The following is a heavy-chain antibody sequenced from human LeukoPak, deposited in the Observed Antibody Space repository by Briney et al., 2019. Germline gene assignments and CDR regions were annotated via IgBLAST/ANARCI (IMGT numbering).Heavy chain of an antibody. CDR2: IKQDGSEK. J-gene: IGHJ4*02. D-gene: IGHD4-11*01. CDR3: AREDHYSNYEFDY. V-gene: IGHV3-7*01. Sequence: GGSLRLSCAASGFTFSSYWMSWVRQAPGQGLEWVANIKQDGSEKYYVDSVKGRFTISRDNAKNSLYLQMNSLRAEDTAVYYCAREDHYSNYEFDYWGQGTLVTVSS. CDR1: GFTFSSYW.